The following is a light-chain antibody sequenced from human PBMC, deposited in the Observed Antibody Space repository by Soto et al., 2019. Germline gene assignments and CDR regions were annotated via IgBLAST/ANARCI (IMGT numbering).Light chain of an antibody. V-gene: IGLV4-60*03. CDR1: SGHSSYI. Sequence: QAVVTQSSSASASLGSSVKLTCTLSSGHSSYIIAWHQQQSGKAPRYLMKLEGSGSYNKGSGVPDRFSGSSSGADRYLTISNLQSEDEADYYCETWDSNSFVFGTGTKLTVL. J-gene: IGLJ1*01. CDR2: LEGSGSY. CDR3: ETWDSNSFV.